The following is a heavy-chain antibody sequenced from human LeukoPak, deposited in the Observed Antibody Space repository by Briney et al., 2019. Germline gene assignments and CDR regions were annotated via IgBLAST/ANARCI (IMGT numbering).Heavy chain of an antibody. V-gene: IGHV4-34*01. Sequence: SETLSLTCAVYGGSFSGYYWSWIRQPPGKGLEWIGEINHSGSTNYNPSLKSRVTISVDTPKNQFSLKLSSVTAADTAVYYCARARGAYYGSGSYYPSSSYFDYWGQGTLVTVSS. CDR1: GGSFSGYY. J-gene: IGHJ4*02. CDR2: INHSGST. CDR3: ARARGAYYGSGSYYPSSSYFDY. D-gene: IGHD3-10*01.